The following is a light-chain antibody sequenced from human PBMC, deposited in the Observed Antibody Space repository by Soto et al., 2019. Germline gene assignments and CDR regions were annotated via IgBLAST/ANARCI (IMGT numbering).Light chain of an antibody. CDR3: QTWGTGMGV. V-gene: IGLV4-69*02. Sequence: QAVVTQSPSASASLGASVNLTCTLSSGHSSYVIAWHQQQPGKGPRYLMKINSDGGHSKGDGIPDRFSASSSGAERSLTISSLQSEDEADYYCQTWGTGMGVFGGGTKVTVL. CDR2: INSDGGH. J-gene: IGLJ3*02. CDR1: SGHSSYV.